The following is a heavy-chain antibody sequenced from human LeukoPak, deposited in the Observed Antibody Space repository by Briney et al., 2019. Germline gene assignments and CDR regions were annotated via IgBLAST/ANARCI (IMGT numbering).Heavy chain of an antibody. D-gene: IGHD3-3*01. CDR2: INPSGGST. Sequence: ASVKVSCKASGYTFTSYGISWVRQAPGQGLEWMGIINPSGGSTSYAQKFQGRVTMTRDTSTSTVYMELSSLRSEDTAVYYCARGCDTQYYDFWSGYYHFDYWGQGTLVTVSS. CDR1: GYTFTSYG. J-gene: IGHJ4*02. V-gene: IGHV1-46*01. CDR3: ARGCDTQYYDFWSGYYHFDY.